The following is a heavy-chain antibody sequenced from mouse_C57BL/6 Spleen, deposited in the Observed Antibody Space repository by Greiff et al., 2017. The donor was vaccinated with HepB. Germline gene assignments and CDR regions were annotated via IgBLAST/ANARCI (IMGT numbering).Heavy chain of an antibody. CDR2: ISNGGGST. D-gene: IGHD1-1*01. V-gene: IGHV5-12*01. Sequence: EVKLMESGGGLVQPGGSLKLSCAASGFTFSDYYMYWVRQTPEKRLEWVAYISNGGGSTYYPDTVKGRFTISRDNAKNTLYLQMSRLKSEDTAMYYCARSLITTVGFDYWGQGTTLTVSS. CDR1: GFTFSDYY. CDR3: ARSLITTVGFDY. J-gene: IGHJ2*01.